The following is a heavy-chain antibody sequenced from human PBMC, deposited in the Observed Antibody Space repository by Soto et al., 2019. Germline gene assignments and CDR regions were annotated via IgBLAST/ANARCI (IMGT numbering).Heavy chain of an antibody. V-gene: IGHV3-30*18. J-gene: IGHJ3*02. Sequence: QVQLVESGGGVVQPGRSLRLSCAASGFTFSSYGMHWVRQAPGKGLEWVAGISYDGSNKYYADSVKGRFTISRDNSKNTLYLQMNRLRAEDTAVYYCAKDRGITIFGVAAFAFDIWGQGTMVTVSS. CDR1: GFTFSSYG. CDR3: AKDRGITIFGVAAFAFDI. CDR2: ISYDGSNK. D-gene: IGHD3-3*01.